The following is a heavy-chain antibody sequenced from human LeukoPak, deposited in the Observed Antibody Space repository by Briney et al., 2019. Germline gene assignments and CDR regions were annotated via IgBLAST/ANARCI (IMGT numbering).Heavy chain of an antibody. V-gene: IGHV3-30*02. CDR3: AKGDSGSYSNPFDY. J-gene: IGHJ4*02. D-gene: IGHD1-26*01. Sequence: PGGSLRLSXAASGFTFSSYGMHWVRQAPGKGLEWVAFIRYDGSNKYYADSVKGRFTISRDNSKNTLYLQMNSLRAEDTAVYYCAKGDSGSYSNPFDYWGQGTLVTVSS. CDR1: GFTFSSYG. CDR2: IRYDGSNK.